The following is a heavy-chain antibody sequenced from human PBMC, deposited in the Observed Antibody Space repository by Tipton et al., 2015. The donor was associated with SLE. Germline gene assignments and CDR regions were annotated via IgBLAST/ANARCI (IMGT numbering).Heavy chain of an antibody. D-gene: IGHD2-2*02. V-gene: IGHV4-59*01. CDR3: ARGPYCGSTSCYTAAAFDI. CDR2: IYYSGST. J-gene: IGHJ3*02. CDR1: GDSISSYY. Sequence: TLSLTCTVSGDSISSYYWSWIRQPPGKGLEWIGYIYYSGSTNYNPSLKSRVTISVDTSKNQFSLKLSSVTAADTAVYYCARGPYCGSTSCYTAAAFDIWGQGTMVTVSS.